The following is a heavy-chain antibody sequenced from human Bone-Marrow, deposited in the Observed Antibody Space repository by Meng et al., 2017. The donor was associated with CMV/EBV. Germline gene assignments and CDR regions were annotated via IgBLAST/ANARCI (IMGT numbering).Heavy chain of an antibody. D-gene: IGHD2-2*02. CDR3: ARLGYCSSTSCYTVYYYGMDV. Sequence: SETLSLTCTVSGGSVSSGSYYWSWIRQPPGKGLEWIGYIYYSGSTNYNPSLKSRVTISVDTSKNQFSLKLSSVTAADTAVYYCARLGYCSSTSCYTVYYYGMDVWGQGTTVTVSS. CDR1: GGSVSSGSYY. CDR2: IYYSGST. V-gene: IGHV4-61*01. J-gene: IGHJ6*02.